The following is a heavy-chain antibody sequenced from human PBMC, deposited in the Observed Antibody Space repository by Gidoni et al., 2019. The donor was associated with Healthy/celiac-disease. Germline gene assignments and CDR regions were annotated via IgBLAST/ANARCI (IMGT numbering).Heavy chain of an antibody. Sequence: QVQLVQSGAEVKKPGASVKVSCNASGYTFTSYDINWVRQATGQGLEWMGWMNPNSGNTGYAQKFQGRVTMTRNTSISTAYMELSSLRSEDTAVYYCASETTYYGQRGVFDPWGQGTLVTVSS. CDR3: ASETTYYGQRGVFDP. V-gene: IGHV1-8*01. J-gene: IGHJ5*02. CDR2: MNPNSGNT. D-gene: IGHD3-3*01. CDR1: GYTFTSYD.